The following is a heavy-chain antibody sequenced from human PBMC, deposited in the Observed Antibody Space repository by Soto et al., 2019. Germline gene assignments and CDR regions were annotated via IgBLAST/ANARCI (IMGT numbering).Heavy chain of an antibody. Sequence: EVQLLESGGGLVQRGGSLRLSCAASGFIFSSYSMNWVRQAPGKGLEWVSHITSSSSTIYYADSVKGRFTISRDNAKNSLYLQMNSLRAEDTAVYYCARDLVVGAPNYWGRGTLVTVSS. CDR2: ITSSSSTI. CDR3: ARDLVVGAPNY. V-gene: IGHV3-48*01. D-gene: IGHD1-26*01. CDR1: GFIFSSYS. J-gene: IGHJ4*02.